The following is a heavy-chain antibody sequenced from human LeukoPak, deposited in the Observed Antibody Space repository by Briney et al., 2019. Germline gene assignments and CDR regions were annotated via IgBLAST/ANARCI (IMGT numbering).Heavy chain of an antibody. D-gene: IGHD6-13*01. CDR2: ISYDGSKK. V-gene: IGHV3-30-3*02. CDR1: GFMFSNCA. Sequence: TGGSLRLSCAASGFMFSNCAMRWVRQAPGKGLEWVAFISYDGSKKYYADSVKGRFTISRDNSKNTLYLQMNSLRAEDTAVYYCANDAAQEQLSNLFYGMDVWGQGTTVTVSS. J-gene: IGHJ6*02. CDR3: ANDAAQEQLSNLFYGMDV.